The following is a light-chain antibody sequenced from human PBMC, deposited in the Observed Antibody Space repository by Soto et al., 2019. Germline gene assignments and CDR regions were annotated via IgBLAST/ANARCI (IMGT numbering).Light chain of an antibody. CDR2: INSDGSH. J-gene: IGLJ2*01. Sequence: QSVLTQSPSASASLGASVKLTCTLSSGHSSYAIAWHQQQTETGPRFLMKINSDGSHSKGDWIPDRFSCSSSGAERYLTISSLQSEDEADYYCQTWGTGSVVFGGGTKLTVL. CDR3: QTWGTGSVV. V-gene: IGLV4-69*01. CDR1: SGHSSYA.